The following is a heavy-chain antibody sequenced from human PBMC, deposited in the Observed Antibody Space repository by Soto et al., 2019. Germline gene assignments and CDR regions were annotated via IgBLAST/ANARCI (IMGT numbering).Heavy chain of an antibody. D-gene: IGHD4-17*01. Sequence: QVQLQESGPGLVRPSQTLSLTCTVSNGSIDNTVCFWNWIRQHPGSGLEWIGYISYSGKTFYSPSPQSRVSMSLDTSTNQFSLKLSSVTAADTAVYFCARHLSGDYPNANWFDPWGQGTRVTVSS. CDR3: ARHLSGDYPNANWFDP. CDR1: NGSIDNTVCF. CDR2: ISYSGKT. V-gene: IGHV4-31*03. J-gene: IGHJ5*02.